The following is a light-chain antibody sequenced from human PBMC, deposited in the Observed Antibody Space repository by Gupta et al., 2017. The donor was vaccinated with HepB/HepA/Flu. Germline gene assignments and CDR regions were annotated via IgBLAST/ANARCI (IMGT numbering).Light chain of an antibody. CDR3: QQVNSYPIT. Sequence: DIQLTQSPSFLSASVGDRVTITCRASQGISSYLAWYQQKPGKVPKLLIYAASTLQSGVPSRFSGSGSGTEFTLTISSLQPEDSATYYCQQVNSYPITFGPGTKVDIK. CDR1: QGISSY. CDR2: AAS. V-gene: IGKV1-9*01. J-gene: IGKJ3*01.